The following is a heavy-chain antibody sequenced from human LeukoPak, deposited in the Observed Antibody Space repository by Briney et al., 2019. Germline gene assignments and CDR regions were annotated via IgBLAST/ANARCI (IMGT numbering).Heavy chain of an antibody. V-gene: IGHV3-30*18. CDR2: ISYVGNNK. Sequence: GGSLRLSCAASGFTFSSYGMHWVRQAPGKGLEWVAVISYVGNNKYYADSVEGRFTISRDNSKNTPYLQMNSLRAEDTAVYYCAKDLDIGAAGYYFDYWGQGTLVTVSS. CDR1: GFTFSSYG. D-gene: IGHD6-13*01. CDR3: AKDLDIGAAGYYFDY. J-gene: IGHJ4*02.